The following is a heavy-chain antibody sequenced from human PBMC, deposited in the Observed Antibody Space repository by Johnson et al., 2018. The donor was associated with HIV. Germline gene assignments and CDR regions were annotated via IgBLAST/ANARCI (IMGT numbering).Heavy chain of an antibody. CDR1: GFTFSSYA. CDR2: ISSSGSTI. CDR3: ASSSVVDDAFDI. V-gene: IGHV3-48*01. Sequence: VQLVESGGGVVQPGRSLRLSCAASGFTFSSYAMHWVRQAQGKGLEWVSYISSSGSTIYYADSVKGRFTISRDNSKNTLYLQMNSLRAEDTAVYYCASSSVVDDAFDIWGQGTMVTVSS. J-gene: IGHJ3*02. D-gene: IGHD2-15*01.